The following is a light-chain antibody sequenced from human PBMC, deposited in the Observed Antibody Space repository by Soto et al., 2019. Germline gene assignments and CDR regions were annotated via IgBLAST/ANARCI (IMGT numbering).Light chain of an antibody. CDR2: GAS. V-gene: IGKV3-20*01. Sequence: EIVLTQSPGTLSLSPGERATLSCRASQSVSSSYLAWYQQKPGQAPRLLIYGASSRATGIPDRFSGSGSGRDFTLTISGLEPGDFAVYYCQQYVNSRWTFGQGTKVEIK. J-gene: IGKJ1*01. CDR3: QQYVNSRWT. CDR1: QSVSSSY.